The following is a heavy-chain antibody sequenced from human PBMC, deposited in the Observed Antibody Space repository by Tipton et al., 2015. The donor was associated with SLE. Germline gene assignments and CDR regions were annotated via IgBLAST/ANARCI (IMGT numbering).Heavy chain of an antibody. Sequence: TLSLTCAVSGGSISSGGYSWSWIRQPPGKGLEWIGYIYHSGSTYYNPSLKSRVTISVDRSKNQFSLKLSFVTAADTAVYCCARAGILTGYYPYFDYWGQGTLVTVSS. CDR2: IYHSGST. CDR3: ARAGILTGYYPYFDY. CDR1: GGSISSGGYS. D-gene: IGHD3-9*01. J-gene: IGHJ4*02. V-gene: IGHV4-30-2*01.